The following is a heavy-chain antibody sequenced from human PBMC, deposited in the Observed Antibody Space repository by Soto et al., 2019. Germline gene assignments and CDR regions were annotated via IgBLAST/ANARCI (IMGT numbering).Heavy chain of an antibody. CDR3: ARDRNAAGSDY. Sequence: QVQLMESGGGLVKPGGSLRLSCAASGFTFSDFYMSWIRQAPGKGLEWISYISSGSTNIFYADSVKGRFTVSRDNAKNSVYLQMDSLIAEVTAVYYCARDRNAAGSDYWGEGTLVTVSS. CDR1: GFTFSDFY. D-gene: IGHD1-1*01. V-gene: IGHV3-11*01. CDR2: ISSGSTNI. J-gene: IGHJ4*02.